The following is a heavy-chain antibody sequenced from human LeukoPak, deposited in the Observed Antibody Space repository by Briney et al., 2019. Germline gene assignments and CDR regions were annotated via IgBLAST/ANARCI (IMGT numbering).Heavy chain of an antibody. V-gene: IGHV3-30*14. CDR2: TSYDGINK. J-gene: IGHJ4*02. CDR3: VRDQDEDRGSTTFDR. CDR1: GFTFSSYA. Sequence: GKSLRLSCAASGFTFSSYAMHWVRQAPGKGLEWVAVTSYDGINKYYADSVKGRFTISRDNAKNLLYLQMNSLRAGDTAIYYCVRDQDEDRGSTTFDRWGQGTLVTVSS. D-gene: IGHD1-26*01.